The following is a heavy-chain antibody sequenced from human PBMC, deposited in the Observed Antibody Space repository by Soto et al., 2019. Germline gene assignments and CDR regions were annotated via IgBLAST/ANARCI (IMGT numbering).Heavy chain of an antibody. J-gene: IGHJ4*02. D-gene: IGHD1-26*01. CDR1: GFTFSSYA. CDR2: ISYDGSNK. CDR3: SRDSGRATTDPPGTIDY. Sequence: GGSLRLSCAASGFTFSSYAMHWVRQAPGKGLEWVAVISYDGSNKYYADSVKGQFTISRDNSKNTLYLQMNSLRAEDTAVYYCSRDSGRATTDPPGTIDYWGQGTLVTVSS. V-gene: IGHV3-30-3*01.